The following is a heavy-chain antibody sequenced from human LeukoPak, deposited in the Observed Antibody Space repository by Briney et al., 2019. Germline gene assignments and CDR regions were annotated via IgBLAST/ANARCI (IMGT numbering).Heavy chain of an antibody. Sequence: SETLSLTCTVSGASVSSQNYYWGWVRQPPGKGLEWIGSIHHSDGTNHNPSLKSRVTISVDTSKNQFSLKLSSVTAADTAVYYCARLSGYGTRKQLRRLFDYWGQGTLVTVSS. CDR2: IHHSDGT. CDR1: GASVSSQNYY. V-gene: IGHV4-39*07. CDR3: ARLSGYGTRKQLRRLFDY. J-gene: IGHJ4*02. D-gene: IGHD6-6*01.